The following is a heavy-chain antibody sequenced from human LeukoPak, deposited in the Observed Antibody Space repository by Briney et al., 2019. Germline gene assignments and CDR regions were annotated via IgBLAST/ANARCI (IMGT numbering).Heavy chain of an antibody. CDR1: GFTFSCCW. CDR3: ARDKSYYGPDY. Sequence: GGSLRLCCAASGFTFSCCWMGWVRQAPGKGLEWVANINQVGSEKNYVDSVKGRFTISRDNAKNSLYLQMNSLRAEDKALYYGARDKSYYGPDYWGQGALVTVSS. J-gene: IGHJ4*02. D-gene: IGHD3-10*01. V-gene: IGHV3-7*04. CDR2: INQVGSEK.